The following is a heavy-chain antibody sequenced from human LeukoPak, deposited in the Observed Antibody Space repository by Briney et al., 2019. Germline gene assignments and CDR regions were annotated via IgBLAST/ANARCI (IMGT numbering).Heavy chain of an antibody. V-gene: IGHV4-4*07. CDR3: ARDVDYYYGSGSYYQNWFDP. J-gene: IGHJ5*02. D-gene: IGHD3-10*01. Sequence: SETLSLTCTVSGGSISSYYWSWIRQPAGKGLGWIGRIYTSGSTNYNPSLKSRVTMSVDASKNQFSLKLSSVTAADTAVYYCARDVDYYYGSGSYYQNWFDPWGQGTLVTVSS. CDR1: GGSISSYY. CDR2: IYTSGST.